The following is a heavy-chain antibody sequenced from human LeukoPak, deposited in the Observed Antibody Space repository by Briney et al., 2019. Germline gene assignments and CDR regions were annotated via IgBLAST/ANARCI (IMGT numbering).Heavy chain of an antibody. J-gene: IGHJ6*03. CDR1: GFTFDDYA. V-gene: IGHV3-9*03. CDR2: ITWNSDNI. CDR3: AKGGGGRVRYYYYMDV. D-gene: IGHD3-16*01. Sequence: GRSLRLSCAASGFTFDDYAMHWVRQAPGKGLGWVSGITWNSDNIEYADSVKGRFTISRDNAKNSLYLQMNSLRAEDMALYYCAKGGGGRVRYYYYMDVWGKGTTVTVSS.